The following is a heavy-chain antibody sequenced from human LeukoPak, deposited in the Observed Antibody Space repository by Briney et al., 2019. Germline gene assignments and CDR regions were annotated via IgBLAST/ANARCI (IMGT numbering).Heavy chain of an antibody. CDR1: GFTFSTYG. Sequence: GGSLRLSCAASGFTFSTYGVHWVRQAPGQGLEWVAVISYDGRDKKYADSVKGRFTISRDNSKNTLYLQMNSLRAEDTAVYYCAKFSPYSDVDYWGQGTLVTVSS. D-gene: IGHD4-17*01. CDR2: ISYDGRDK. CDR3: AKFSPYSDVDY. J-gene: IGHJ4*02. V-gene: IGHV3-30*18.